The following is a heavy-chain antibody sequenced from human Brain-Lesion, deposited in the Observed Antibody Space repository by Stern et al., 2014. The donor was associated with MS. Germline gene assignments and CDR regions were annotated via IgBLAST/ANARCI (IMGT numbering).Heavy chain of an antibody. J-gene: IGHJ4*02. CDR3: ATYYYDSTGYNDF. CDR2: INPKSGGT. V-gene: IGHV1-2*04. CDR1: GYTFTGYY. D-gene: IGHD3-22*01. Sequence: VQLVESGGEVKKPGASVKVSCKASGYTFTGYYMHWVRQAPGQGLEWMGWINPKSGGTNYAQKFQGWVTMTRDTSINTAYMELSRLRSDDTAVYYCATYYYDSTGYNDFWGQGTLVTVSS.